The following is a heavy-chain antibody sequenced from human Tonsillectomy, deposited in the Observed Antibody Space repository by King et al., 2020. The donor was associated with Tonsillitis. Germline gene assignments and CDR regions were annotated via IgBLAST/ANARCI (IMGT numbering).Heavy chain of an antibody. V-gene: IGHV3-48*03. CDR2: ISSSGSTL. CDR1: GFTFSSYE. CDR3: ARQPEYSSGWPYFYYYYMDV. D-gene: IGHD6-19*01. Sequence: VQLVESGGGLVQPGGSLRLSCAASGFTFSSYEINWVRQAPGKGLEWVSYISSSGSTLYYTDSVKGRFTISRDNAKNSLYLQMNSLRAEDTAVYYCARQPEYSSGWPYFYYYYMDVWGKGTTVTVSS. J-gene: IGHJ6*03.